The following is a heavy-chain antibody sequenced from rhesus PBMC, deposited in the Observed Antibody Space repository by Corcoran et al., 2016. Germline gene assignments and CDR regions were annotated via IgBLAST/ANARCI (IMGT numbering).Heavy chain of an antibody. CDR2: IYGSGGGT. J-gene: IGHJ4*01. V-gene: IGHV4-106*01. D-gene: IGHD3-16*01. Sequence: QVQLQESGPGMVKPSETLSLTCAVSGGPISDDYYWSWIRQPPGKGLEWIGYIYGSGGGTNYNPSLKNRVTISIDTSKNQFSLKLSSVTAADTAVYYCARDSTIVVVKFWGQGVLVTVSS. CDR3: ARDSTIVVVKF. CDR1: GGPISDDYY.